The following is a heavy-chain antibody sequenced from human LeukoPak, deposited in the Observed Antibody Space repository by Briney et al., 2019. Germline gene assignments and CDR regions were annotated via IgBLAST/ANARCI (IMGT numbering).Heavy chain of an antibody. CDR1: GDSISSGDYY. CDR2: IYSNGNT. Sequence: SETLSLTCTVSGDSISSGDYYWTWIRQPAGTGLEWVGRIYSNGNTNYNPSLKSRLSISMDTSKNQFSLKLNSVTAADTAVYYCARDLGIAVTGTLGWFDPWGQGTLVTVSS. CDR3: ARDLGIAVTGTLGWFDP. J-gene: IGHJ5*02. V-gene: IGHV4-61*02. D-gene: IGHD6-19*01.